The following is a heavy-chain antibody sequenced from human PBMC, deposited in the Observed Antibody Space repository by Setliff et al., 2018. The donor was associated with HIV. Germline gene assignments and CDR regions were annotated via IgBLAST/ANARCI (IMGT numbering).Heavy chain of an antibody. CDR1: GDSISGGDYY. CDR3: ARAPAAAGTFFDY. Sequence: SETLSLTCTVSGDSISGGDYYWSWIRPPPGKGLEWIGYIYYSGSTYYNPSLKSRVTISVDTSKNQFSLKLNAVTVADTAVYYCARAPAAAGTFFDYWGQGTLVTVSS. J-gene: IGHJ4*02. V-gene: IGHV4-30-4*08. CDR2: IYYSGST. D-gene: IGHD6-13*01.